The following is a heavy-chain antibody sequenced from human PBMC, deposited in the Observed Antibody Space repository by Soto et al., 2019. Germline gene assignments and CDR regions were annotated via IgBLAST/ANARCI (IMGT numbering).Heavy chain of an antibody. J-gene: IGHJ4*02. CDR1: GFTFSNYG. V-gene: IGHV3-30*18. CDR2: ISYDGTNK. Sequence: GGSLRLSCAASGFTFSNYGMHWVRQAPGKGLEWVAVISYDGTNKYYADSVKGRFTISRDSSKNTLFLQMNSLRAEDTAVFYCAKDHTNSWYYFDYWGQGTPVTVSS. CDR3: AKDHTNSWYYFDY. D-gene: IGHD6-13*01.